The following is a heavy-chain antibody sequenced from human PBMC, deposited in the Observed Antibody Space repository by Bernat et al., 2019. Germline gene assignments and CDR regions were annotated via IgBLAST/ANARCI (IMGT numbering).Heavy chain of an antibody. J-gene: IGHJ4*02. D-gene: IGHD3-10*01. CDR2: ISGSGGST. CDR1: GFTFSSYA. V-gene: IGHV3-23*01. Sequence: EVQLLESGGGLVQPGGSLRLSCAASGFTFSSYAMSWVRQAPGKGLEWVSAISGSGGSTYYADSVKGRFTISRDNSKNTLYLQMNSLRAEDTAVYYCAKQRGMVRGVIIGYFDYWGQGTLVTVSS. CDR3: AKQRGMVRGVIIGYFDY.